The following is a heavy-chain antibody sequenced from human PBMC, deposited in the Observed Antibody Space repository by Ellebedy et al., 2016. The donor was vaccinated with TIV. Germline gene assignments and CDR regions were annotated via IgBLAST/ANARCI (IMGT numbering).Heavy chain of an antibody. V-gene: IGHV4-59*01. CDR3: ARTKAVAGTFSFDN. CDR2: IFYSGST. D-gene: IGHD6-13*01. J-gene: IGHJ4*02. CDR1: GGSISSYY. Sequence: SETLSLTCTVSGGSISSYYWSWIRQPPGKGLEWIGYIFYSGSTHYNPSLKSRVTISLDTPKNQFSLKLSSVTAADTAVYYCARTKAVAGTFSFDNWGRGTLVPVSS.